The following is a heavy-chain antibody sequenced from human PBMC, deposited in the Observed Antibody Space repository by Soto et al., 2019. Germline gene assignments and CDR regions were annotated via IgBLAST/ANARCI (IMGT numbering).Heavy chain of an antibody. CDR1: GCSFTSYY. CDR2: IYPSDSDT. J-gene: IGHJ4*02. Sequence: PGESLKISCKASGCSFTSYYIGWVRQMPGKGLEWMGIIYPSDSDTKYSPSFQGQVTISADKSISTAYLQWSSLKASDTAMYYCARPRLSGYVVDYWGQGTLVTVSS. D-gene: IGHD3-22*01. V-gene: IGHV5-51*01. CDR3: ARPRLSGYVVDY.